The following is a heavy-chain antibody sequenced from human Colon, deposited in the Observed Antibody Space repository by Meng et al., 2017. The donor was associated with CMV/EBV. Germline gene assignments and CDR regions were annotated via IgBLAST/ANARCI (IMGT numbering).Heavy chain of an antibody. Sequence: VQLVQSGVEVKKPGASVKVPGKASGYTFTNYGISWVRQAPGQGLEWMGWISAYTGDTYYAQKFQGRVTMTTDTSTSTAYMELRSLRSDDTAVYYCVRESQSGSYIYLQHWGQGTLVTVSS. CDR3: VRESQSGSYIYLQH. CDR1: GYTFTNYG. J-gene: IGHJ1*01. V-gene: IGHV1-18*01. CDR2: ISAYTGDT. D-gene: IGHD1-26*01.